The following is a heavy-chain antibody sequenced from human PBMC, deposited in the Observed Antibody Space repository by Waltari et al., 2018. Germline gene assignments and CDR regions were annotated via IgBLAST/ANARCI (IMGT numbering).Heavy chain of an antibody. J-gene: IGHJ4*02. CDR2: IYYSGST. Sequence: QLQLQESGPGLVKPSETLSLTCTVSGGSISSSSYYWGWIRQPPGKGLEWIGSIYYSGSTYYNPSLKSRVTISVDTSKNQFSLKLSSVTAADTAVYYCARDAGIPVGIDYWCQGTLVTVSS. CDR3: ARDAGIPVGIDY. V-gene: IGHV4-39*07. D-gene: IGHD1-26*01. CDR1: GGSISSSSYY.